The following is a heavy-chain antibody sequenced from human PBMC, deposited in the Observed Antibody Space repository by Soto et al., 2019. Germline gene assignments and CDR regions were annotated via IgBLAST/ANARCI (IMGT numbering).Heavy chain of an antibody. CDR3: ATPYCGSYS. CDR1: GFTFSSYA. V-gene: IGHV3-30-3*01. D-gene: IGHD1-26*01. Sequence: GGSLRLSCAASGFTFSSYAMHWVRQAPGKGLEWVAVISYDGSNKYYADSVKGRFTISRDNSKNTLYLQMNSLRAEDTAVYYSATPYCGSYSWGQGTLVTVSS. J-gene: IGHJ4*02. CDR2: ISYDGSNK.